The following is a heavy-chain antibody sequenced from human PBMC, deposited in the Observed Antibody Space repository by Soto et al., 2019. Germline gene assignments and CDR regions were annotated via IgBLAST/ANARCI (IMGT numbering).Heavy chain of an antibody. V-gene: IGHV4-31*03. J-gene: IGHJ6*02. CDR1: GGSISSGGYY. Sequence: QVQLQESGPGLVKPSQTLSLTCTVSGGSISSGGYYWSWIRQHPGKGLEWIGYIYYSGSTYYNPSLKSXXTXSXRTSKNQCSLKLSSVTAADTAVYYCARDQSSYGMDVWGQGTTVTVSS. CDR3: ARDQSSYGMDV. CDR2: IYYSGST.